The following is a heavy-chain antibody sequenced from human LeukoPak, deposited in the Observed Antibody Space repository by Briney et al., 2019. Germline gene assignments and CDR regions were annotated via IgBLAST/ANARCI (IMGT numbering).Heavy chain of an antibody. CDR3: TRTQYSSGWTFDY. J-gene: IGHJ4*02. CDR2: ITSSGSII. Sequence: GGSLRLSGAASGFTFSIYEMNWVRQAPGKGLEWVAYITSSGSIIYYADSVKGRFTISRDNAKNSLYLQMNSLRAEDTAVYYCTRTQYSSGWTFDYWGQGTLVTVSS. CDR1: GFTFSIYE. D-gene: IGHD6-19*01. V-gene: IGHV3-48*03.